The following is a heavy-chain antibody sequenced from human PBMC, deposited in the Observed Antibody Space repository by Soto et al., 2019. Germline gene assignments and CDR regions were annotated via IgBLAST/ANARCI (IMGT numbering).Heavy chain of an antibody. Sequence: QVQLVQSGAEVKKPGSSVKVSCKASGGTFSSYAISWVRQAPGRGLEWMGGIIPIFGRANYAQKFQGRVTIPADESTSTAYMERSSLRPEATAVYYCARRSRRVGDRISTSCPGASGRDVWGQGTTVTVSS. CDR1: GGTFSSYA. CDR2: IIPIFGRA. V-gene: IGHV1-69*12. J-gene: IGHJ6*02. D-gene: IGHD2-2*01. CDR3: ARRSRRVGDRISTSCPGASGRDV.